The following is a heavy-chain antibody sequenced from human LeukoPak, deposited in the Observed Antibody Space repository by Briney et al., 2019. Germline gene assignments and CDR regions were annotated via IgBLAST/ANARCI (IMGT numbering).Heavy chain of an antibody. V-gene: IGHV1-18*01. CDR1: GYTFTSYG. J-gene: IGHJ5*02. D-gene: IGHD2-21*01. Sequence: GASVKVSCKASGYTFTSYGISWVRQAPGQGLEWMGWISAYNGNTNYAQKLQGRVTMTTDTSTSTAYMELRSLRSDDTAVYYCARGGSMKTLWWHTDLNWFDPWGQGTLVTVSS. CDR3: ARGGSMKTLWWHTDLNWFDP. CDR2: ISAYNGNT.